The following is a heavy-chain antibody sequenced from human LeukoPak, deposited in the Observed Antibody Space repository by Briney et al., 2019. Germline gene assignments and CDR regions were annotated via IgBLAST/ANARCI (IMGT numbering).Heavy chain of an antibody. CDR3: ARGPSSDY. CDR2: INHSGST. J-gene: IGHJ4*02. Sequence: SETLSLTCAVYGGSFSGYYWSWIRQPPGKGLEWIGEINHSGSTNYNPSLKSRVTISVDTSKNQFSLKLSSVTAADTAVYYCARGPSSDYWGQGTLVTVSS. V-gene: IGHV4-34*01. CDR1: GGSFSGYY.